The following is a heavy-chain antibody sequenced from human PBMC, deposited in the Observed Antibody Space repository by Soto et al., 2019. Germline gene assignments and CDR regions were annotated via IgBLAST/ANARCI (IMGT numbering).Heavy chain of an antibody. Sequence: EVQLLESGGGLIQPGGSLRLSCAASGFTFGDYAMSWVRQAPGKGLEWGATVTGSATNIYYTDSVKCRFAVSRDNSRHTLYLPIYRRTPDDSTIYSCAKVGASYALFTHDHWGQGTLVTVSS. CDR1: GFTFGDYA. V-gene: IGHV3-23*01. D-gene: IGHD2-2*01. CDR2: VTGSATNI. CDR3: AKVGASYALFTHDH. J-gene: IGHJ4*02.